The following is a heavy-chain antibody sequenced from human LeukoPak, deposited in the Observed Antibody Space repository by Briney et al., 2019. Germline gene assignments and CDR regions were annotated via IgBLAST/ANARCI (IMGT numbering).Heavy chain of an antibody. D-gene: IGHD1-26*01. J-gene: IGHJ2*01. Sequence: SQTLSLTCTVSGGSISSGSYYWSWIRQPAGKGLGWIGRIYTSGSTNYNPSLKSRVTISVDTSKNQFSLKLSSVTAADTAVYYCARAPVGATHWYFDLWGRGTLVTVSS. V-gene: IGHV4-61*02. CDR3: ARAPVGATHWYFDL. CDR2: IYTSGST. CDR1: GGSISSGSYY.